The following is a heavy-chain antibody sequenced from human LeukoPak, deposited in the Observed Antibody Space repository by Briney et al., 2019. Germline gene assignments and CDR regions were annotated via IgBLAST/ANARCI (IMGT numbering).Heavy chain of an antibody. CDR2: IKQDGSEK. CDR1: GFTFSSYW. Sequence: PGGSLRLSCAGSGFTFSSYWMSWVRQAPGKGPEGVANIKQDGSEKYYVDSVKGRFTISRDNAKNSLYLQMNSLRAEDTAVHYCARDLDSWGSGWYWAQAYWGQGTLVTVSS. J-gene: IGHJ4*02. V-gene: IGHV3-7*01. D-gene: IGHD6-19*01. CDR3: ARDLDSWGSGWYWAQAY.